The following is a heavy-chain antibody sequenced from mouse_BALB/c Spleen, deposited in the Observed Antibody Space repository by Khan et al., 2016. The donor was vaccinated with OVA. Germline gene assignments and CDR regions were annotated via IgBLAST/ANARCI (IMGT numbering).Heavy chain of an antibody. V-gene: IGHV3-2*02. CDR1: GYSITSNYA. J-gene: IGHJ4*01. CDR2: ISYSGLT. D-gene: IGHD1-1*01. CDR3: ARGNYYGYTMDY. Sequence: EVKLLESGPGLVKPSQSLSLTCTVTGYSITSNYAWNWIRQFPGNKLEWMGYISYSGLTSYNPSLKSRISITRDTSKNQFFLQLNSVTTEDTATYYGARGNYYGYTMDYWGQGTSVTVSS.